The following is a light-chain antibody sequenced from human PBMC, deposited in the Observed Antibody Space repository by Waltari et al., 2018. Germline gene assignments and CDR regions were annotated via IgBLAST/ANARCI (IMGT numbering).Light chain of an antibody. J-gene: IGKJ5*01. V-gene: IGKV4-1*01. CDR2: CAA. CDR1: RALFYTSNNNNY. Sequence: DIVLTQSPDSLAVSLGERDTIKCKSRRALFYTSNNNNYLAWYQQTPGQPPKLLIHCAATRESGVPDRFSGSGSGTYFTLTISSLQAEDVAVYYCQQYYKSPLTFGQGTRLEIK. CDR3: QQYYKSPLT.